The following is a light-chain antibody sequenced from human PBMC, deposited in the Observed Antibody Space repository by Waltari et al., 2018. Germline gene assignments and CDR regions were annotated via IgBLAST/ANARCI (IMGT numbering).Light chain of an antibody. CDR1: SSDVGGYNY. CDR2: DVT. Sequence: QSALTQPASVSGSPGQSITISCTGTSSDVGGYNYVSWYQQPPGKAPTLLIFDVTKRPSGVSNRFSGSKSGNTASLTISGLQAEDEADYYCCSYTGSSTRVFGGGTKLTVL. CDR3: CSYTGSSTRV. V-gene: IGLV2-14*01. J-gene: IGLJ3*02.